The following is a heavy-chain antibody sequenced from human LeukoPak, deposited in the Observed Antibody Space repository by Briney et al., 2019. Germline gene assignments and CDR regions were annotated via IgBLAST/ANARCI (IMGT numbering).Heavy chain of an antibody. J-gene: IGHJ4*02. CDR3: ARDLFSCSSTSCYVY. CDR2: IIQDGSAK. CDR1: GFTFSSSW. V-gene: IGHV3-7*01. Sequence: PGGSLRLSCAASGFTFSSSWMSWVRQAPGKGLEWVANIIQDGSAKYYVDSVKGRFTISRDDAKNSLYLQMNSLRAEDTAVYYCARDLFSCSSTSCYVYRGQGTLVTVSS. D-gene: IGHD2-2*01.